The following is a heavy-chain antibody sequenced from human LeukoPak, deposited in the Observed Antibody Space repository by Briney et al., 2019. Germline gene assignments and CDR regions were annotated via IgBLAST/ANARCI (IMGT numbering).Heavy chain of an antibody. CDR1: DDSFSSHY. J-gene: IGHJ3*02. D-gene: IGHD4-17*01. CDR2: ISYIGST. CDR3: ARDLVTVTKGFDI. V-gene: IGHV4-59*11. Sequence: ASETLSLTCAVSDDSFSSHYWTWIRQPPGKGLAWIGYISYIGSTNYNPSLKSRVTISIDTSKNQFSLKLSSVTAADTAVYYCARDLVTVTKGFDIWGQGTMVSVSS.